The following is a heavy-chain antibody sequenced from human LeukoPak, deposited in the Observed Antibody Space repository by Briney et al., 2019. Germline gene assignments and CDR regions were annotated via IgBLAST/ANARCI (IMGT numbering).Heavy chain of an antibody. D-gene: IGHD3-3*01. V-gene: IGHV4-38-2*01. J-gene: IGHJ4*02. CDR2: VYHSGST. Sequence: SETLSLTCAVSGYSISSGFYWGWIRQPPGKGLEWIGTVYHSGSTYYNPSLKSRVTISVDTSKNQFSLKLSSVTAADTAVYYCARHGFWSGYNYVLDYWGQGTLVTVSS. CDR3: ARHGFWSGYNYVLDY. CDR1: GYSISSGFY.